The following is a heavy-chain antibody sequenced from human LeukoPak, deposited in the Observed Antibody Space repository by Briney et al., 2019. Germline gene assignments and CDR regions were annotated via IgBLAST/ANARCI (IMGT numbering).Heavy chain of an antibody. CDR2: ISNSSTYI. Sequence: GGSLRLSCAASGFTFSGYTMTWVRQAPGKGLEWVSSISNSSTYIYYADSVKGRFTISRDNVQNSLSLQMNSLRAEDTAVYFCARWVCSSTSCYYFDYWGQGSLVVVSS. J-gene: IGHJ4*02. CDR3: ARWVCSSTSCYYFDY. V-gene: IGHV3-21*01. D-gene: IGHD2-2*01. CDR1: GFTFSGYT.